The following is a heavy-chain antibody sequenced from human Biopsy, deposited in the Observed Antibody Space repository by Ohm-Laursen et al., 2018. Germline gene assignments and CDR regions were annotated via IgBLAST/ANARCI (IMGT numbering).Heavy chain of an antibody. J-gene: IGHJ2*01. Sequence: GTLSLTWTVSGGPIDSYYWSWIRQPPGKALEWIGYIYFTGRTSYNPSLKSRVTMSVNTSKEQFSLRLSSVTAADTAVYYCASAGYNPDWNFDLWGRGTRVTVSS. CDR2: IYFTGRT. D-gene: IGHD5-24*01. V-gene: IGHV4-59*12. CDR1: GGPIDSYY. CDR3: ASAGYNPDWNFDL.